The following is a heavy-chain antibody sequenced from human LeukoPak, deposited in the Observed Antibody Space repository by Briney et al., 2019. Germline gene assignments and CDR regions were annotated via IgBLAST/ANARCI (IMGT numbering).Heavy chain of an antibody. CDR2: INDNGDGT. CDR3: ARDVGRIYGSGSI. D-gene: IGHD3-10*01. Sequence: PGGSLRLSCAASGFTFSSYAMSWVRQAPGKGLKWVSTINDNGDGTYYADSVKGRFTISRDNSKNTLYLQMNSLRAEDTAVYYCARDVGRIYGSGSIWGQGTMVTVSS. V-gene: IGHV3-23*01. J-gene: IGHJ3*02. CDR1: GFTFSSYA.